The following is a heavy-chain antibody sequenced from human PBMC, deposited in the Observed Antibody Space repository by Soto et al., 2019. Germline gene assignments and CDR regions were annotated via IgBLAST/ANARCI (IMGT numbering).Heavy chain of an antibody. CDR1: GGSFSGYY. CDR3: ARVGFSSPLAAFDY. D-gene: IGHD6-19*01. Sequence: QVQLQQWGAGLLKPSETLSLTCAVYGGSFSGYYWSWIRQPPGKGLEWIGEINHSGSTNYNPSLKSRVTISVDTSKNQFSLKLSAVTAADTAVYYCARVGFSSPLAAFDYWGQGTLVTVSS. J-gene: IGHJ4*02. CDR2: INHSGST. V-gene: IGHV4-34*01.